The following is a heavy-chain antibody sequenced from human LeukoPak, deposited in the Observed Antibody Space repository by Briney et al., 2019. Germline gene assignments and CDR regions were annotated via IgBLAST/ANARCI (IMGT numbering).Heavy chain of an antibody. CDR1: GFTFSSYA. J-gene: IGHJ4*02. Sequence: GGSLRLSCAASGFTFSSYAMHWVRQAPGKGLEGVAVISYDGSNEYYADSVKGRFTISRDNSKNTLYLQMNSLRAEDTAVYYCARGESGYEKYYFDYWGQGTLVTVSS. CDR3: ARGESGYEKYYFDY. CDR2: ISYDGSNE. V-gene: IGHV3-30*04. D-gene: IGHD5-12*01.